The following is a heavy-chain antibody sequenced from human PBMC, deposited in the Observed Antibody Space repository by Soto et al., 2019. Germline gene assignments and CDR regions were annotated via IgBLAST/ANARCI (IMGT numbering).Heavy chain of an antibody. D-gene: IGHD3-22*01. CDR2: IIPIFGTA. Sequence: QVPLVQSGAEVKKPGSSVKVSCKASGGTFSSYAISWVRQAPGQGLEWMGGIIPIFGTANYAQKFQGRVTITADESKSTAYMELSSLRSEDTAVYYCAREGYYDSSGDGSYAFDIWGQGTMVTVSS. J-gene: IGHJ3*02. V-gene: IGHV1-69*01. CDR3: AREGYYDSSGDGSYAFDI. CDR1: GGTFSSYA.